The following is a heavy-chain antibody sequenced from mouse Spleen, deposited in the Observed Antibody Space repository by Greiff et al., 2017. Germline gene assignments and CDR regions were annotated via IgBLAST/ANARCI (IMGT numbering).Heavy chain of an antibody. V-gene: IGHV5-17*01. CDR2: ISSGSSTI. Sequence: EVQLVESGGGLVKPGGSLKLSCAASGFTFSDYGMHWVRQAPEKGLEWVAYISSGSSTIYYADTVKGRFTISRDNAKNTLFLQMTSLRSEDTAMYYCALNWDGGDYFDYWGQGTTLTVSS. CDR1: GFTFSDYG. D-gene: IGHD4-1*02. CDR3: ALNWDGGDYFDY. J-gene: IGHJ2*01.